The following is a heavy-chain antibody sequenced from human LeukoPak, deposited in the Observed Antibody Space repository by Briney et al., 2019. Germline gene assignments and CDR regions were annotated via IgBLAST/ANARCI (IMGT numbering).Heavy chain of an antibody. J-gene: IGHJ6*03. CDR1: GGSISSSSYY. Sequence: SETLSLTCTVSGGSISSSSYYWGWIRQPPGKGLEWIGSIYYSESTYYNPSLKSRVTISVDTSENQFSLKLSSVTAADTAVYYCARYGPHGSGSYGEGWGDYYYYYMDVWGKETTVTVSS. D-gene: IGHD3-10*01. V-gene: IGHV4-39*07. CDR3: ARYGPHGSGSYGEGWGDYYYYYMDV. CDR2: IYYSEST.